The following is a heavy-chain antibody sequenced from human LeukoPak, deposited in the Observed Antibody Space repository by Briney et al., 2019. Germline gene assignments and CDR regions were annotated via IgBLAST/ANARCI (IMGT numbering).Heavy chain of an antibody. CDR2: IYYSGTT. J-gene: IGHJ5*02. Sequence: KTSETLSLTCTVSGGPISSSPYYWGWIRQPPGKGLEWIGSIYYSGTTHYNPSLESRVTISVDTSKNQFSLKLASVTAADTAIYYCAKGAGGFSYYNWFDPWGQGTLVTVSS. V-gene: IGHV4-39*07. CDR3: AKGAGGFSYYNWFDP. D-gene: IGHD5-18*01. CDR1: GGPISSSPYY.